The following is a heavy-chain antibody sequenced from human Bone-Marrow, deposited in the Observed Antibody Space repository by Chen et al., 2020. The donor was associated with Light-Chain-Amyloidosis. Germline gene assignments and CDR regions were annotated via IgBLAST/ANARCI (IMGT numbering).Heavy chain of an antibody. D-gene: IGHD3-10*01. CDR3: ASSDYGSGSYYFDY. Sequence: QVQLQESGPGLVRPSETLSLPCTVSSGSITNYYWTWIRQPPGKGLEWIGYIYFSGTTNYNPSLKSRVTISVYTSKNQFSLKLTSVTAADTAVYYCASSDYGSGSYYFDYWGQGSLVTVSS. V-gene: IGHV4-59*01. CDR2: IYFSGTT. CDR1: SGSITNYY. J-gene: IGHJ4*02.